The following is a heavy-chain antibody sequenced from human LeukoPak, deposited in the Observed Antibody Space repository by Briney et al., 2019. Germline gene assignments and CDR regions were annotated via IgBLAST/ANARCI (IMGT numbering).Heavy chain of an antibody. D-gene: IGHD5-18*01. CDR1: GFTFNNAW. CDR3: AKGVRGYSYGRHFDY. Sequence: GGSLRLSCVASGFTFNNAWMSWVRQAPGKGLEWVSAISGSGGSTYYADSVKGRFTISRDNSKNTLYLQMNSLRAEDTAVYYCAKGVRGYSYGRHFDYWGQGTLVTVSS. CDR2: ISGSGGST. V-gene: IGHV3-23*01. J-gene: IGHJ4*02.